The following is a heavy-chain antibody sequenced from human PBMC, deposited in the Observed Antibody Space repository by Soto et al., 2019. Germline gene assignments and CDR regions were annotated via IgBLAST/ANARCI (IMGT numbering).Heavy chain of an antibody. CDR1: GYTLTELS. J-gene: IGHJ4*02. D-gene: IGHD6-13*01. CDR3: ATGPIAAAAWYYFDY. CDR2: FDPEDGET. Sequence: ASVKVSCKVSGYTLTELSMHWVRQAPGKGLEWMGGFDPEDGETIYAQKFQGRVTMTEDTSTDTAYMELSSLRSEDTAVYYCATGPIAAAAWYYFDYWGQGTLVTVSS. V-gene: IGHV1-24*01.